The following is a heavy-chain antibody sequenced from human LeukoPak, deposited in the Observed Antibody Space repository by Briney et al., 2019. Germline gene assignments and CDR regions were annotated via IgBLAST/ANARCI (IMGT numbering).Heavy chain of an antibody. CDR1: GFTFSSYA. J-gene: IGHJ1*01. D-gene: IGHD6-19*01. CDR2: ISGSGGST. Sequence: GGSLRLSCAASGFTFSSYAMSWVRQAPGKGLEWASAISGSGGSTYYADSVKGRFTISRDNSKNTLYLQMNSLRAEDTAVYYCAKDTSSGRYAAAEYFQHWGQGTLVTVSS. V-gene: IGHV3-23*01. CDR3: AKDTSSGRYAAAEYFQH.